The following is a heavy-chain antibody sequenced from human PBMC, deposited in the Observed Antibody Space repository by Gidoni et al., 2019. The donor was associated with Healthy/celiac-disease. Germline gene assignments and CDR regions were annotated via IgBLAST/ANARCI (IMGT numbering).Heavy chain of an antibody. Sequence: QVQLQESGPGLVKPSQTLSLTCTVTGGSISSGGYYWSWIRQHPGKGLEWIGYIYYSGSTYYNPSLKSRVTLSVDTSKNQFSLKLSSVTAADTAVYYCARVIRDTAMVVFDYWGQGTLVTVSS. CDR2: IYYSGST. D-gene: IGHD5-18*01. CDR1: GGSISSGGYY. J-gene: IGHJ4*02. V-gene: IGHV4-31*03. CDR3: ARVIRDTAMVVFDY.